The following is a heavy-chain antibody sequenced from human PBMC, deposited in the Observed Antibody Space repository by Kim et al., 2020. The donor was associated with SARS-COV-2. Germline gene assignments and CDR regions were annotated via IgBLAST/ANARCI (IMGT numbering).Heavy chain of an antibody. CDR3: ARDHTIFGVVIFPAWFDP. J-gene: IGHJ5*02. D-gene: IGHD3-3*01. CDR2: IYTSGST. CDR1: GGSISSYY. V-gene: IGHV4-4*07. Sequence: SETLSLTCTVSGGSISSYYWSWIRQPAGKGLEWIGRIYTSGSTNYNPSLKSRVTMSVDTSKNQFSLKLSSVTAADTAVYYCARDHTIFGVVIFPAWFDPWGQGTLVTVSS.